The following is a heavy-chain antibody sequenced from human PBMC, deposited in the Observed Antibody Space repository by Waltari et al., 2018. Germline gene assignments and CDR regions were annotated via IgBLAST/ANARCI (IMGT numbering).Heavy chain of an antibody. CDR3: ARANVGSHWACDY. CDR1: GGTFSSHG. CDR2: IIPIFGTA. V-gene: IGHV1-69*12. J-gene: IGHJ4*02. Sequence: QVQLVQSGAEVKKPGSSVKVSCKPSGGTFSSHGISWLRQAPGQGLEWMGGIIPIFGTASYAQKFQGRVTITADESTTTASMELRSLRTEDTAMYYCARANVGSHWACDYWGQGTLVTVSS. D-gene: IGHD3-10*01.